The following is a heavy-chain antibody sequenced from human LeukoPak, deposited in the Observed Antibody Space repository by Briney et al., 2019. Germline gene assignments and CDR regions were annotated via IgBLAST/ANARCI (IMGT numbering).Heavy chain of an antibody. V-gene: IGHV4-61*02. CDR3: ARAKPLGYCSGGSCYRTHYFDY. CDR2: IYTSGST. J-gene: IGHJ4*02. Sequence: PSQTLSLTCTVSGGSISSGSYYWSWIRQPAGKGLEWIGRIYTSGSTNCNPSLKSRVTISVDTSKNQFSLKLSSVTAADTAVYYCARAKPLGYCSGGSCYRTHYFDYWGQGTLVTVSS. CDR1: GGSISSGSYY. D-gene: IGHD2-15*01.